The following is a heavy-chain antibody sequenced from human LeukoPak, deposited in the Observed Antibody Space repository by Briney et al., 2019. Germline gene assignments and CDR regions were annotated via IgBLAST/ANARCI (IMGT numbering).Heavy chain of an antibody. CDR2: IASDGSST. CDR1: GFTFSSDW. CDR3: ARGRPHGNDY. D-gene: IGHD4-23*01. Sequence: GGSLRLSCAASGFTFSSDWMNWVSQAPGKGLVWVSRIASDGSSTTYADSVKGRFSISRDNAKNTLYLQMNSLRVEDTAVYYCARGRPHGNDYWGQGTLVTVSS. V-gene: IGHV3-74*01. J-gene: IGHJ4*02.